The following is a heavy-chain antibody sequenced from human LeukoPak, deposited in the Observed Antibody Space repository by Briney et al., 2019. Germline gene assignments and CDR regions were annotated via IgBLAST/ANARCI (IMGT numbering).Heavy chain of an antibody. CDR1: GFTFSTYG. D-gene: IGHD3-10*01. CDR3: ARDYGSGRGVEISYYHYGMDV. CDR2: IWYDGTNE. J-gene: IGHJ6*02. Sequence: PGRSLTLSCAASGFTFSTYGMHWVRQAPGKGLEWVAVIWYDGTNEYYADSVKGRFTISRDNSNNTLYLQMNSLRAEDTALYFCARDYGSGRGVEISYYHYGMDVWGQGTTVTVSS. V-gene: IGHV3-33*01.